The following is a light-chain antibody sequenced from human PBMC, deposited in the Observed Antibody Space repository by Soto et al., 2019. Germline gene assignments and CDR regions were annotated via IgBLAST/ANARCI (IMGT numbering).Light chain of an antibody. CDR1: QGISHY. Sequence: DIQMTQSPSSLSASVGDRVTITCRASQGISHYLAWYQQTPGKVPKLLIYAASTLQSGVPSRFSGSGSGTDFTLTISSLQPEDVATYYCPRYKSDTFILGPGTKVNI. V-gene: IGKV1-27*01. J-gene: IGKJ3*01. CDR2: AAS. CDR3: PRYKSDTFI.